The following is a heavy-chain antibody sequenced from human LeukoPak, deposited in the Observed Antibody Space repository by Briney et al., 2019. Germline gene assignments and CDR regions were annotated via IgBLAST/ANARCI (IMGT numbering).Heavy chain of an antibody. J-gene: IGHJ4*02. CDR1: GFTFSNYA. D-gene: IGHD6-13*01. Sequence: GGSLRLSCVASGFTFSNYAMSWVRQAPGKGLEWVSVISGSGGTTYYADSVKGRFTISRDNSKNTLYLQMNSLRAEDTAVYYCARTGIAAADTEYWGQGTLVTVSS. CDR3: ARTGIAAADTEY. CDR2: ISGSGGTT. V-gene: IGHV3-23*01.